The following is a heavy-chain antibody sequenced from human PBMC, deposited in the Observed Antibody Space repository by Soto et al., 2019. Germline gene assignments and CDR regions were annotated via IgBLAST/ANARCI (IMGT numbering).Heavy chain of an antibody. CDR3: ARDTTDSSGYYPNWFDP. Sequence: GGSLGLSYAASGFTFSSYSMNWVRQAPGKGLEWVSYISSSSSTIYYADSVKGRFTISRDNAKNSLYLQMNSLRDEDTAVYYCARDTTDSSGYYPNWFDPWGQGTLVTVSS. CDR1: GFTFSSYS. V-gene: IGHV3-48*02. J-gene: IGHJ5*02. CDR2: ISSSSSTI. D-gene: IGHD3-22*01.